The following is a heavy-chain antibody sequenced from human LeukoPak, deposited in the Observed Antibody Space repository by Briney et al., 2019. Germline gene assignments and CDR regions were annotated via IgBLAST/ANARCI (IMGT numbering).Heavy chain of an antibody. CDR3: ARATWSGNVADY. Sequence: SETLSLTCTVSGGSISSHYWSWIRQPPGKGLEWIGYIYTSGSTNYNPSLKCRVTISADTSKNQFSLKLSSVTAADTAVYYCARATWSGNVADYWGQGTLVTVSS. J-gene: IGHJ4*02. D-gene: IGHD1-1*01. V-gene: IGHV4-4*09. CDR1: GGSISSHY. CDR2: IYTSGST.